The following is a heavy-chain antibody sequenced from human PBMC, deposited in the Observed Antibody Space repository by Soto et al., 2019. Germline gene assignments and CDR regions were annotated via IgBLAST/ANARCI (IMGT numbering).Heavy chain of an antibody. CDR3: ARVGGINWFDP. V-gene: IGHV4-31*03. D-gene: IGHD1-20*01. CDR1: GSSIRSGGYY. CDR2: IYYSGST. J-gene: IGHJ5*02. Sequence: QVQLQESGPGLVKPSQTLSLTCTVSGSSIRSGGYYWSRIRQHPGKGLEWIGYIYYSGSTYYNPSLKSRVTISVDTSKNQFSLKLSSVTAADTAVYYCARVGGINWFDPWGQGTLVTVSS.